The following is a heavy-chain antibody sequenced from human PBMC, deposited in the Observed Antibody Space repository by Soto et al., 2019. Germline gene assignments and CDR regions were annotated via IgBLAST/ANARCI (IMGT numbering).Heavy chain of an antibody. CDR2: INSDGSST. CDR3: VRVGGGDNFDY. Sequence: EVQLVESGGGLVQPGGSLRLSCGASGFTFGTFWMHWVRQAPGKGLVWVSRINSDGSSTSYADSVKGRFTVSRDNAKNTLYLQMNSLRAEDTAVYYCVRVGGGDNFDYWGQGTLGTVSS. CDR1: GFTFGTFW. D-gene: IGHD2-15*01. V-gene: IGHV3-74*01. J-gene: IGHJ4*02.